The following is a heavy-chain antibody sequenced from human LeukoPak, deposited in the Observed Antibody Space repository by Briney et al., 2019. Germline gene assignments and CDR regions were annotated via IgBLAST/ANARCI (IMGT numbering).Heavy chain of an antibody. CDR1: GFTFSSYG. CDR3: AKGRGWEASYYYYYMDV. Sequence: PEGSLRLSCAASGFTFSSYGIHWVRQAPGKGLEWVAFIRYDGSNKYYTDSVKGRFTISRDNSKNTLYLQMNSLRAEDTAVYYCAKGRGWEASYYYYYMDVWGKGTTVTISS. D-gene: IGHD1-26*01. V-gene: IGHV3-30*02. CDR2: IRYDGSNK. J-gene: IGHJ6*03.